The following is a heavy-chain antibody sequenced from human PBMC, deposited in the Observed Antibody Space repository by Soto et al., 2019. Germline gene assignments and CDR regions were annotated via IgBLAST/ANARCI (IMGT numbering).Heavy chain of an antibody. V-gene: IGHV3-30-3*01. J-gene: IGHJ4*02. CDR2: ISYDGTKK. D-gene: IGHD4-17*01. CDR3: ARDASGGDYVPDY. CDR1: GFSLTDYA. Sequence: QVQLVESGGGVVQPGRSLRLSCAASGFSLTDYAMHWVRQAPGKGLEWVAVISYDGTKKYYADSVEGRFTISRDDSKNTLYLQMNSLRAEDTAPYYCARDASGGDYVPDYWGQGTLVTVYS.